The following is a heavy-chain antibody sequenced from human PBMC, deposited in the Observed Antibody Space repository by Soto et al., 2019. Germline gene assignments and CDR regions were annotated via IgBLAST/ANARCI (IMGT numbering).Heavy chain of an antibody. J-gene: IGHJ4*02. CDR2: VYYSGNT. Sequence: PSETLSLTCTVSGGSISTYYWSWIRQPPEKGLEWIGYVYYSGNTNYNPSLKSRLTISVDTSKNQFSLKLSSVTAADTAVYYCALNEYYYGSGSYYWGQGTLVTVSS. CDR3: ALNEYYYGSGSYY. V-gene: IGHV4-59*08. D-gene: IGHD3-10*01. CDR1: GGSISTYY.